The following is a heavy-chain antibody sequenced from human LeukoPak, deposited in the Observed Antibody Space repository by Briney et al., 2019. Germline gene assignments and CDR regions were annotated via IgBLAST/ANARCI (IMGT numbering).Heavy chain of an antibody. CDR2: IYTSGST. V-gene: IGHV4-4*07. CDR1: GGSISSYY. J-gene: IGHJ2*01. D-gene: IGHD6-19*01. Sequence: PSETLSLTCTVSGGSISSYYWSWIRQPAGKGLEWIGRIYTSGSTNYNPSLKSRVTMSVDTSKNQFSLKLSSVTAADTAVYYCARSIAVAGINWYFDLWGRGTLVTVSS. CDR3: ARSIAVAGINWYFDL.